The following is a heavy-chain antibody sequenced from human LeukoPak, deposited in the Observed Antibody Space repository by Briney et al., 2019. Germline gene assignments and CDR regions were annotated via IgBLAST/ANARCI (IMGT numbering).Heavy chain of an antibody. Sequence: SETLSLTCTVSGGSISSYYWSWLRQPPGKGLEWIGYIYYSGSTNYNPSLKSRVTISVDTSKNQFSLKLSSVTAADTAVYYCARGVSGWYHFDYWGQGTLVTVSS. J-gene: IGHJ4*02. CDR3: ARGVSGWYHFDY. CDR2: IYYSGST. CDR1: GGSISSYY. V-gene: IGHV4-59*01. D-gene: IGHD6-19*01.